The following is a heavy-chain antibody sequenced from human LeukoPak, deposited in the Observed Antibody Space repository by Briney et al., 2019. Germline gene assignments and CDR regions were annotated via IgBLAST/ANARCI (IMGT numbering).Heavy chain of an antibody. J-gene: IGHJ6*03. D-gene: IGHD4-23*01. Sequence: ASVKVSCKASGYTFTSYYMHWVRPAPGQGLEWMGIINPSGGSTSYAQKFQGRVTMTRDTSTSTVYMELSSLRSEDTAVYYCARVAYGGYYYYYMDVWGKGTTVTISS. CDR1: GYTFTSYY. CDR2: INPSGGST. V-gene: IGHV1-46*01. CDR3: ARVAYGGYYYYYMDV.